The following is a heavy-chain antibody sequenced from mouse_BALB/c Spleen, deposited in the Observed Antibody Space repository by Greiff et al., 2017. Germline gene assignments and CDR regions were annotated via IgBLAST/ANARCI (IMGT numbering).Heavy chain of an antibody. V-gene: IGHV3-6*02. CDR3: ARDRYDWYFDV. D-gene: IGHD2-14*01. CDR1: GYSITSGYY. J-gene: IGHJ1*01. Sequence: EVKLMESGPGLVKPSQSLSLTCSVTGYSITSGYYWNWIRQFPGNKLEWMGYISYDGSNNYNPSLKNRISITRDTSKNQFFLKLNSVTTEDTATYYCARDRYDWYFDVWGAGTTVTVSS. CDR2: ISYDGSN.